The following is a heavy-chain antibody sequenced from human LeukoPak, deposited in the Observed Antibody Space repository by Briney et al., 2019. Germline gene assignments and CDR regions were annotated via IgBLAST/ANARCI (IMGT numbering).Heavy chain of an antibody. V-gene: IGHV4-4*02. D-gene: IGHD2-15*01. CDR1: GGSITSTNW. J-gene: IGHJ4*02. CDR3: ARVSGYCPGGSCYR. Sequence: SETLSLTCGVSGGSITSTNWWSWVRQPPGQGLEWIGEVSLSGLTNYNPSLSSRVIMALDTSKNHLSLHLTSATAADTAVYYCARVSGYCPGGSCYRWGQGTLVTVSS. CDR2: VSLSGLT.